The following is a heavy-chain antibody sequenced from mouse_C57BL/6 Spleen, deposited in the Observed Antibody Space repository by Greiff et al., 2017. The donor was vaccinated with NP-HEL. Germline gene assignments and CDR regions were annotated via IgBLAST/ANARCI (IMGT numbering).Heavy chain of an antibody. V-gene: IGHV3-6*01. CDR2: ISYDGSN. CDR3: ALRQGYAMDY. CDR1: GYSITSGYY. Sequence: EVKLVESGPGLVKPSQSLSLTCSVTGYSITSGYYWNWIRQFPGNKLEWMGYISYDGSNNYNPSLKNRISITRDTSKNQFFLKLNSVTTEDTATYYCALRQGYAMDYWGQGTSVTVSS. J-gene: IGHJ4*01. D-gene: IGHD2-12*01.